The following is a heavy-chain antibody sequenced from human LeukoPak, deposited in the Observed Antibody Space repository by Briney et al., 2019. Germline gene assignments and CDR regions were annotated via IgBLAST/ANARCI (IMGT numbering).Heavy chain of an antibody. CDR3: ARGPWGMDV. V-gene: IGHV3-48*02. J-gene: IGHJ6*02. CDR1: GFIFSNFA. CDR2: ISSRSNTI. Sequence: GGSLRLSCAASGFIFSNFAMSWVRQAPGKGLEWIAYISSRSNTIQYADSVKGRFTISRDNAKNSLYLEMNSLRDEDTAVYYCARGPWGMDVWGQGTTVTVSS.